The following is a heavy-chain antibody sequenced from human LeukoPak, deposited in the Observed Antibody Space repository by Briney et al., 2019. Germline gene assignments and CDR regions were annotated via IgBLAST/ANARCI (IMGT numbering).Heavy chain of an antibody. J-gene: IGHJ4*02. V-gene: IGHV3-30*02. CDR3: AKGHSNWYFFDY. Sequence: GGSLRLSCAASGFTFSSYGMHWVRQAPGKGLEWVSFIRYDGSNEYYADSVKGRFTISRDNSKNTLYLQMNSLRTEDTAVFYCAKGHSNWYFFDYWGQGTLVTVSS. CDR2: IRYDGSNE. CDR1: GFTFSSYG. D-gene: IGHD6-13*01.